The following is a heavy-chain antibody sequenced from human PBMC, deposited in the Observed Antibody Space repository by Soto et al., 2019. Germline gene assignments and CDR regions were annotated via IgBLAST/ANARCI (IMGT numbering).Heavy chain of an antibody. V-gene: IGHV3-11*01. CDR3: ARDLRYCSGGSCYSGLYYYYYMDV. J-gene: IGHJ6*03. CDR2: ISSSGSTI. CDR1: GFTFSDYY. D-gene: IGHD2-15*01. Sequence: PGGSLRLSCAASGFTFSDYYMSWIRQAPGKGLEWVSYISSSGSTIYYADSVKGRFTISRDNAKNSLYLQMNSLRAEDTAVYYCARDLRYCSGGSCYSGLYYYYYMDVWGKGTTVTVSS.